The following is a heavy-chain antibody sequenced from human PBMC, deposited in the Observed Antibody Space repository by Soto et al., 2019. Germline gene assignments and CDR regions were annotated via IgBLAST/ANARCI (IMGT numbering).Heavy chain of an antibody. CDR3: ARSPQTSNYDILTGYWNDAFDI. J-gene: IGHJ3*02. D-gene: IGHD3-9*01. Sequence: SVKVSCKASGGTFSSYTISWVRQAPGQGLEWMGRIIPILGIANYAQKFQGRVTITADKSTSTAYMELSSLRSEDTAVYYCARSPQTSNYDILTGYWNDAFDIWGQGTMVNVS. V-gene: IGHV1-69*02. CDR1: GGTFSSYT. CDR2: IIPILGIA.